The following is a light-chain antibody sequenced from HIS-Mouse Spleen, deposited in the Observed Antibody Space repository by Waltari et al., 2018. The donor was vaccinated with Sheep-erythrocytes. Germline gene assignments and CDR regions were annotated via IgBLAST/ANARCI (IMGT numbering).Light chain of an antibody. CDR2: DVS. V-gene: IGLV2-11*01. CDR3: CSYAGSYNHV. J-gene: IGLJ1*01. Sequence: QSALTQPRSVSGSPGQSVTISCTGTSSDVGGYNYVSWYLPHPGKAPKLMIYDVSKRPSGVPDRFAGSKSGNTASLTISGLQAEDEADYYCCSYAGSYNHVFATGTKVTVL. CDR1: SSDVGGYNY.